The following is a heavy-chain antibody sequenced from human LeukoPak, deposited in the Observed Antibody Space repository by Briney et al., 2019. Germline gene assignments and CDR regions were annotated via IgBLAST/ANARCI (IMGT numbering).Heavy chain of an antibody. Sequence: GGSLRLSCAASGFTFSSYAMSWVRQAPGRGLEWVSAISGSGGSTYYADSVKGRFTISRDNSKNTLYLRMNSQRAEDTAVYYCAKVHAQYCSSTSCSRYFDYWGQGTLVTVSS. J-gene: IGHJ4*02. D-gene: IGHD2-2*01. CDR2: ISGSGGST. CDR3: AKVHAQYCSSTSCSRYFDY. CDR1: GFTFSSYA. V-gene: IGHV3-23*01.